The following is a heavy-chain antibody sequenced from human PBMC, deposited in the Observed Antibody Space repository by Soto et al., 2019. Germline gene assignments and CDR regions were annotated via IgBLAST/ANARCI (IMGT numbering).Heavy chain of an antibody. D-gene: IGHD3-3*01. V-gene: IGHV1-3*01. CDR3: ARDRGYDFWSGYFMDV. CDR2: INAGNGNT. CDR1: GYTFTSYA. J-gene: IGHJ6*02. Sequence: RASVKVSCKASGYTFTSYAMHWVRQAPGQRLEWMGWINAGNGNTKYSQKFQGRVTITRDTSASTAYMELSSLRSEDTAVYYCARDRGYDFWSGYFMDVWGQGTTVTVSS.